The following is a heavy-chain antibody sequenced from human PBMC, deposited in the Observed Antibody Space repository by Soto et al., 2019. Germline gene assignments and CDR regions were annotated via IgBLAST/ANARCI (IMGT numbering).Heavy chain of an antibody. Sequence: PSETLSLTCTVSGGSISSGGYYWTWIRQHPGKGPEWIGYNYYSGITYYNPFLKSRVTISLDTSKNQFSLKLSSVTAADTAVYYCARGSSIAGLYYGMDVWGQGTTVTVSS. CDR3: ARGSSIAGLYYGMDV. CDR1: GGSISSGGYY. D-gene: IGHD6-6*01. J-gene: IGHJ6*02. CDR2: NYYSGIT. V-gene: IGHV4-31*03.